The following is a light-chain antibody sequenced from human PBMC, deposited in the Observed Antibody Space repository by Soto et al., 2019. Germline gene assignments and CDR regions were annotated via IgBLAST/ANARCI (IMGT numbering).Light chain of an antibody. CDR3: QQRSNWPPWT. J-gene: IGKJ1*01. CDR2: GAS. Sequence: EIVLTQSPDTLSLSPGERATLSCRASQSVDSSFVAWFQQKPGQAPRLLIYGASSRGTGIPDRFSGSGSGTDFTLTISRLEPEDFAVYYCQQRSNWPPWTFGQGTKVDIK. CDR1: QSVDSSF. V-gene: IGKV3D-20*02.